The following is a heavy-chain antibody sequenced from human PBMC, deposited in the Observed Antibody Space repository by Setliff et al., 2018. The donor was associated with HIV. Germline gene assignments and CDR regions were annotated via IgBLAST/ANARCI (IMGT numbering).Heavy chain of an antibody. CDR3: ARQTVHTTHSLDFGSPNRDYYYGMDV. CDR2: IYPGDSDT. Sequence: GESLTISCKGSAYSFTTFWIAWVRQMPGKGLEWMGIIYPGDSDTTYSPSFQGQVTISVDKSISTAYLQWSSLKASDSAMYYCARQTVHTTHSLDFGSPNRDYYYGMDVWGQGTTVTVSS. V-gene: IGHV5-51*01. D-gene: IGHD1-1*01. J-gene: IGHJ6*02. CDR1: AYSFTTFW.